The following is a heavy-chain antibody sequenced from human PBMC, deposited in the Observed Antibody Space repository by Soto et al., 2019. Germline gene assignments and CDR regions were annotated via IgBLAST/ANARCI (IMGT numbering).Heavy chain of an antibody. J-gene: IGHJ4*02. D-gene: IGHD3-22*01. V-gene: IGHV4-59*12. CDR2: IYYSGST. CDR3: ARDSSGYYGIFDY. CDR1: GGSISSYY. Sequence: LSLTCTVSGGSISSYYWSWIRQPPGKGLEWIGYIYYSGSTNYNPSLKSRVTISVDTSKNQFSLKLSSVTAADTAVYYCARDSSGYYGIFDYWGQGTLVTVSS.